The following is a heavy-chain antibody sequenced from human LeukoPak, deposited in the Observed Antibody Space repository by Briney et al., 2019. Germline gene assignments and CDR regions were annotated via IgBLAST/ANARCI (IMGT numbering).Heavy chain of an antibody. CDR2: ISGSGGIT. D-gene: IGHD6-13*01. V-gene: IGHV3-23*01. Sequence: GGSLRLSCAASGFTFSSYAMSWVRQAPGKGLEWVSVISGSGGITYYEDSVKGRFTISRDNSKNTLYLQMNSLRADDTAIYYCAKDAAAAGSAYYFEYWGQGTLVTVSS. CDR3: AKDAAAAGSAYYFEY. J-gene: IGHJ4*02. CDR1: GFTFSSYA.